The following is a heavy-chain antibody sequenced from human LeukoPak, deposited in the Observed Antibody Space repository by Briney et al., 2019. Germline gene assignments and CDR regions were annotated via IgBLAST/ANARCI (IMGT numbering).Heavy chain of an antibody. CDR2: ISYDGAIK. Sequence: PGGSLRLSCAASGFTFSTYIMYWVRQAPGKGLEWVAVISYDGAIKYYADSVKGRFTISRDNSKNTLYLQMNTLRGEDTAVYYCARGDTGSRWPNFDYWGQGTLVTVSS. D-gene: IGHD6-13*01. J-gene: IGHJ4*02. CDR3: ARGDTGSRWPNFDY. CDR1: GFTFSTYI. V-gene: IGHV3-30*04.